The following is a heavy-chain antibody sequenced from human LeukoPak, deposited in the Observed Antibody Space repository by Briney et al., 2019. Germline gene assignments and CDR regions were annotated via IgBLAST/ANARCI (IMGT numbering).Heavy chain of an antibody. J-gene: IGHJ4*02. D-gene: IGHD6-19*01. CDR2: ISWDGGST. CDR3: AKDIGAVAGYYFDY. Sequence: GGSLRLSCAASGFTFDDYTVHWVRQAPGKGLEWVSLISWDGGSTYYADSVKGRFTISRDNSKNSLYLQMNSLRTEDTALYYCAKDIGAVAGYYFDYWGQGTLVTVSS. CDR1: GFTFDDYT. V-gene: IGHV3-43*01.